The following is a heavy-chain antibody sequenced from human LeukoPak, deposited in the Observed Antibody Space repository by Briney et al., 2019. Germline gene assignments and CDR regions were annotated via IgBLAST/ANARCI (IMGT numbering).Heavy chain of an antibody. V-gene: IGHV4-59*08. CDR3: AKKASDAFDI. Sequence: PSETLSLTCTVSGGSISSYYWSWIRQPPGKGLERIGYIYYSGSTNYNPSLKSRVTISVDTSKNQFSLKLSSVTAADTAVYYCAKKASDAFDIWGQGTMVTVSS. CDR2: IYYSGST. J-gene: IGHJ3*02. CDR1: GGSISSYY.